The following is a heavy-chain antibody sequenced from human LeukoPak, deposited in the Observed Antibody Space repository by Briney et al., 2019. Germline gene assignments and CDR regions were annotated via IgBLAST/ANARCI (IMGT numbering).Heavy chain of an antibody. CDR2: LYSGGTT. Sequence: GGSLRLSCAASGITVSSNYMTWVRQAPGKGLEWASVLYSGGTTYYADSVKGRFTISRDNSKNTLYLQMGSLRVEDTAVYYCARDPPGIRVPGVWGQGTLVTVSS. V-gene: IGHV3-53*01. D-gene: IGHD6-19*01. CDR1: GITVSSNY. CDR3: ARDPPGIRVPGV. J-gene: IGHJ4*02.